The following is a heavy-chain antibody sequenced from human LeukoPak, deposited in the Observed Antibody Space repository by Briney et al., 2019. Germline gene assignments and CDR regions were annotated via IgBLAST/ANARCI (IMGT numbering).Heavy chain of an antibody. CDR1: GGTLSSYA. J-gene: IGHJ3*02. CDR2: IIPIFGTA. Sequence: SVKVSCKASGGTLSSYAISWVRQAPGQGLEWMGGIIPIFGTANYAQKFQGRVTITADESTSTAYMELSSLRSEDTAVYYCAAGPHCTNGVCYGAFDIWGQGTMVTVSS. V-gene: IGHV1-69*13. D-gene: IGHD2-8*01. CDR3: AAGPHCTNGVCYGAFDI.